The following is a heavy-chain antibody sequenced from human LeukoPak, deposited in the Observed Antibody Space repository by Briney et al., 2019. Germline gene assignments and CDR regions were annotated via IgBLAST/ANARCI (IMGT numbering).Heavy chain of an antibody. CDR1: GGSISSLTYY. Sequence: SETLSLTCTVSGGSISSLTYYWGWIRQPPGKGLEWIASIYHSGTTYYSPSLKSRVAISVNRSNNQFSLRLSSVTAADTAVYFCTGYSAGWSSGGGYWGQGTVVTVSS. CDR3: TGYSAGWSSGGGY. V-gene: IGHV4-39*01. J-gene: IGHJ4*02. CDR2: IYHSGTT. D-gene: IGHD6-19*01.